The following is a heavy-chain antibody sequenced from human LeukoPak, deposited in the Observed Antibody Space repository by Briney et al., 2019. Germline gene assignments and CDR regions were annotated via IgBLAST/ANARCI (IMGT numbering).Heavy chain of an antibody. D-gene: IGHD3-16*01. J-gene: IGHJ4*02. CDR3: ARAELAHWGYYFDY. V-gene: IGHV3-48*03. Sequence: AGGSLRLSCAASGFTFSSCEMNWVRQAPGKGLGWVSYISSSGSTIYYADSVKGRFTISRDNAKNSLYLQMNSLRAEDTAVYYCARAELAHWGYYFDYWGQGTLVTVSS. CDR1: GFTFSSCE. CDR2: ISSSGSTI.